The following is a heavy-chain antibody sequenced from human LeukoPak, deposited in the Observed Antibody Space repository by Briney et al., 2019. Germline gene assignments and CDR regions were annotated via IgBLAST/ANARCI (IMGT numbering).Heavy chain of an antibody. CDR3: ARPKLLKNWFDP. J-gene: IGHJ5*02. Sequence: NPSETLSLTCTVSGGSISSGGYYWSWIRQHPGKGLEWIGDFYYSGSTYYNPSLKSRVTISVDTSKNQFSLKVSSVTAADTAVYYCARPKLLKNWFDPWGQGTLVTVSS. V-gene: IGHV4-39*01. CDR2: FYYSGST. D-gene: IGHD4-23*01. CDR1: GGSISSGGYY.